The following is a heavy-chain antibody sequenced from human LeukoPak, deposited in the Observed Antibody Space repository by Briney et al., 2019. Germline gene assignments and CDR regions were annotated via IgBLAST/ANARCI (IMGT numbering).Heavy chain of an antibody. CDR3: ARAAERYDFWSGYHFDY. V-gene: IGHV3-66*02. Sequence: PGGSLRLSCAASGFTVSSNYMSWVRQAPGKGLEWVSVIYSGGSTYYADSVKGRFTISRDNSKNTLYLQINSLRAEDTAVYYCARAAERYDFWSGYHFDYWGQGTLVTVSS. D-gene: IGHD3-3*01. J-gene: IGHJ4*02. CDR1: GFTVSSNY. CDR2: IYSGGST.